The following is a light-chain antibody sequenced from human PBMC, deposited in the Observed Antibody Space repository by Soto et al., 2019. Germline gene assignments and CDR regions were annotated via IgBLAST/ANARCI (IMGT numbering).Light chain of an antibody. CDR2: GAS. V-gene: IGKV3-15*01. Sequence: EIVLTQSPGTLSLSPGKRATLSFSASQSVSSNLAWYQQKPGQAPRLLIYGASTRATGIPARFSGSGSGTEFTLTISSLQSEDFAVYYCQQYNNWPRTFGQGTKVDI. CDR1: QSVSSN. CDR3: QQYNNWPRT. J-gene: IGKJ1*01.